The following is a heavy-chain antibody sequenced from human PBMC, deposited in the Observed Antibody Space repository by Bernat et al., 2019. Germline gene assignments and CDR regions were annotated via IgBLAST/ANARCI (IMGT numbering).Heavy chain of an antibody. J-gene: IGHJ4*02. D-gene: IGHD3-10*01. V-gene: IGHV3-73*02. CDR3: ASSGDYYGSGTLIDY. CDR2: IRSKANSYAT. CDR1: GFTFSGSA. Sequence: EVQLVESGGGLVQPGGSLKLSCAASGFTFSGSAMHWVRQASGKGLEWVGRIRSKANSYATAYAASVKGRFTISRDDSKNTAYLQMNSLKTEDTAVYYCASSGDYYGSGTLIDYWGQGTLVTVSS.